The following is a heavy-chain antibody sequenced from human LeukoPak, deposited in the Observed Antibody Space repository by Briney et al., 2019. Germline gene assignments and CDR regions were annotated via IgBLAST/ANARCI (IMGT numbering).Heavy chain of an antibody. CDR3: ARASYVWGSYVY. CDR1: GGSISDYY. Sequence: SETLSLTCTVSGGSISDYYWSWIRQPAGKGLEWIGHIYTGGNTNYNPSLESRVTMSVDTSKNQFSLKLRSVTAADTAVYYCARASYVWGSYVYWGQGTLVTVSS. D-gene: IGHD3-16*01. J-gene: IGHJ4*02. V-gene: IGHV4-4*07. CDR2: IYTGGNT.